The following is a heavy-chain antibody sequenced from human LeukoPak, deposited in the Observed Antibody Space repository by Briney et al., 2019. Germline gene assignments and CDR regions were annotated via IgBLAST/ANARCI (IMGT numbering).Heavy chain of an antibody. Sequence: GGSLRLSCTASGFTFSDYNMHWVRQAPGKGLEWVSSLSGRSSYIYYADSVKGRFTISRDNSKNTLYLQMNSLRAEDTAVYYCARRAGAYSHPYDYWGQGTLVTVSS. V-gene: IGHV3-21*04. CDR1: GFTFSDYN. J-gene: IGHJ4*02. CDR2: LSGRSSYI. CDR3: ARRAGAYSHPYDY. D-gene: IGHD4/OR15-4a*01.